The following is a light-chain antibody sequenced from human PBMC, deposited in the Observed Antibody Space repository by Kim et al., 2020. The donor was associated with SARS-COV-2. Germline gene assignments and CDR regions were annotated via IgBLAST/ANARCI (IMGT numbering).Light chain of an antibody. CDR1: KLGDKY. Sequence: SYELTQPPSVSVSPGQTASITCSGDKLGDKYACWYQQKPGQSPVLVIYQDSKRPSGIPERFSGSNSGNTATLTISGTQAMDEADYYCQAWDSSTASYYVF. V-gene: IGLV3-1*01. J-gene: IGLJ1*01. CDR3: QAWDSSTASYYV. CDR2: QDS.